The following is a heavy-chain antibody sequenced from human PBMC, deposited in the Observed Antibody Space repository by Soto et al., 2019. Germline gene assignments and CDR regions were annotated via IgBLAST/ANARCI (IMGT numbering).Heavy chain of an antibody. Sequence: GGSLRLSCAASGFTFSSYGMHWVRQAPGKGLEWVAVISYDGSNKYYADSVTGRFIISRDNSKTTLYLQMNSLRAEDTAVYYCAKDRGAGFDYYYYYMDVWGKGTTVTVSS. D-gene: IGHD3-10*01. V-gene: IGHV3-30*18. CDR3: AKDRGAGFDYYYYYMDV. CDR2: ISYDGSNK. CDR1: GFTFSSYG. J-gene: IGHJ6*03.